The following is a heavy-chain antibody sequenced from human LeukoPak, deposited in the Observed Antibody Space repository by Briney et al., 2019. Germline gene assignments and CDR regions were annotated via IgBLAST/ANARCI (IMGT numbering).Heavy chain of an antibody. Sequence: SETLSLTCTVSGGSISSSSYYWGWIRQPPGKGLEWIGSIYYSGSTYYNPSLKSRVTISVDTSKNQFSLKLSSVTAADTAVYYCARHSRYCSSTSCYLNWFDPRGQGTLVTVSS. D-gene: IGHD2-2*01. CDR3: ARHSRYCSSTSCYLNWFDP. CDR2: IYYSGST. V-gene: IGHV4-39*01. J-gene: IGHJ5*02. CDR1: GGSISSSSYY.